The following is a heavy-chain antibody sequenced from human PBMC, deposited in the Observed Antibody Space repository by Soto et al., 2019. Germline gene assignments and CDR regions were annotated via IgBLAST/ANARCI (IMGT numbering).Heavy chain of an antibody. CDR1: GGSLSSYY. D-gene: IGHD1-26*01. Sequence: QVQLQESGPGLVKPSETLSLTCTVSGGSLSSYYWSWIRQPPGKGLEWIGYIYYSGSTNYNPSLKSGVTISVDTSKNQFSLKLSSVTAADTAVYYCARAWGFYCDYGGQGTLVTVSS. V-gene: IGHV4-59*01. J-gene: IGHJ4*02. CDR3: ARAWGFYCDY. CDR2: IYYSGST.